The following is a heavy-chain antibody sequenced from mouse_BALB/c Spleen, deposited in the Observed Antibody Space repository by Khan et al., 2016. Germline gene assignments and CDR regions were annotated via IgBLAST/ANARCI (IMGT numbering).Heavy chain of an antibody. CDR3: ARDLNDDGYFDV. CDR2: IWAGGST. CDR1: GFSLTSYG. D-gene: IGHD2-12*01. J-gene: IGHJ1*01. Sequence: QVQLKESGPGLVAPSQSLSITCTVSGFSLTSYGVHWVRQPSGKGLEWLGVIWAGGSTNYNSALMSRLSISKDNSKSQVFLKMNSLQTDDTAMYYCARDLNDDGYFDVWGAGTTVTVSS. V-gene: IGHV2-9*02.